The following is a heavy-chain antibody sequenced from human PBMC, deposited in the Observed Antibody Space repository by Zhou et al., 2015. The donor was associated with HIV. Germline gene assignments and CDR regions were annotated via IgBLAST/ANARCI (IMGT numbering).Heavy chain of an antibody. J-gene: IGHJ4*02. D-gene: IGHD6-19*01. V-gene: IGHV3-23*01. Sequence: EVQCGSLGEAWCSRGGSLRLSCAASGFNFPMYAMTWVRQAPGKGLEWVSTISGSSPRTYYADSVKGRFTISRDNSKNTLYLQMDSLRAEDTAMYYCAKLRGISGWFCDVWGQGTLVTVSP. CDR1: GFNFPMYA. CDR2: ISGSSPRT. CDR3: AKLRGISGWFCDV.